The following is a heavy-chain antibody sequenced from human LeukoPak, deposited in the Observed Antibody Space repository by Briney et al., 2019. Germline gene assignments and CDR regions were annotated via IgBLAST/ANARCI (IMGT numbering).Heavy chain of an antibody. CDR1: GCSISSYY. D-gene: IGHD6-19*01. CDR2: IYTGGST. J-gene: IGHJ4*02. Sequence: SETLSLTCTVSGCSISSYYWSWIRQPAGKGLEWIGRIYTGGSTKYNPSLNSRVPMSVDASKNHVYLKLSSVTAAGRAVYYCARAGYSSGLYYLDYGARGTLVTVS. V-gene: IGHV4-4*07. CDR3: ARAGYSSGLYYLDY.